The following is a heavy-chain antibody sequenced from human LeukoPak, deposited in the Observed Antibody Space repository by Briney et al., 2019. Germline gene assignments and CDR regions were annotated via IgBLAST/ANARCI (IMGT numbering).Heavy chain of an antibody. CDR2: ISGSGGST. CDR1: GFTFSSYA. D-gene: IGHD4-17*01. CDR3: AKGFDYAVWYYFDY. J-gene: IGHJ4*02. Sequence: GGSLRLSCAASGFTFSSYAMSWVRQAPGKGLEWVSAISGSGGSTYYADPVKGRFTISRDNSKNTLYLQMNSLRAEDTAVYYCAKGFDYAVWYYFDYWGQGTLVTVSS. V-gene: IGHV3-23*01.